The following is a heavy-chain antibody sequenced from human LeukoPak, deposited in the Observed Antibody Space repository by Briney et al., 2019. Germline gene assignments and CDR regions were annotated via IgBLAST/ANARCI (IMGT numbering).Heavy chain of an antibody. V-gene: IGHV3-30*18. J-gene: IGHJ4*02. D-gene: IGHD4-17*01. CDR3: AKDEGPICLYGDCPFDY. CDR2: MSYAESKN. CDR1: GFTVSHYG. Sequence: GMSLRLSCAASGFTVSHYGIHWVRQAPGKGLEWVAVMSYAESKNKYLDSVEGRFTLSRDSSKNTVYLQMNSLRDEDTAVYYCAKDEGPICLYGDCPFDYWGQGNMVTVSS.